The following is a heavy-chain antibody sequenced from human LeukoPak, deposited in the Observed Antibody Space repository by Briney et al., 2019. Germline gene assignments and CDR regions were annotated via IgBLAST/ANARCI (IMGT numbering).Heavy chain of an antibody. CDR3: AKDYSSRGYFQH. CDR1: GFTFSSYA. Sequence: PGGSLRLSCVASGFTFSSYAMSWVRQAPGKGLEWVSTITSGSTYYADSVKGRFTISRDNSKNTLFLQMNSLRAEDTAVYYCAKDYSSRGYFQHWGQGTLVTVSS. CDR2: ITSGST. J-gene: IGHJ1*01. V-gene: IGHV3-23*01. D-gene: IGHD6-13*01.